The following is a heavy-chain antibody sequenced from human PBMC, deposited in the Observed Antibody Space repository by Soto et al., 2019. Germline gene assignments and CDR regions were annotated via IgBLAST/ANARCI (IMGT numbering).Heavy chain of an antibody. V-gene: IGHV4-34*01. CDR1: GGSFSGYY. J-gene: IGHJ6*02. Sequence: KPSETLSLTCAVYGGSFSGYYWSWIRQPPGKGLEWIGEINHSGSTNYYPSLKSRVTISVGTSKNQFSLKLSSVTAADTAVYYCARARFRGFDWLYLEGDYGMDVWGQGTTVTVSS. CDR2: INHSGST. CDR3: ARARFRGFDWLYLEGDYGMDV. D-gene: IGHD3-9*01.